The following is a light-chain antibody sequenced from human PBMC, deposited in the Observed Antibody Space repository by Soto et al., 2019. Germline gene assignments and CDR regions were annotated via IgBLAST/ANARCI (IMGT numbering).Light chain of an antibody. CDR2: EVS. Sequence: QSALTQPPSASGSPGQSVTISCTGTSSDVGGYNYVSWYQQHPGKAPKFLIVEVSRRPSGVPDRFSGSKSGNTASLTVSGLQADDEADYYCSSYAGSNNPVIFGGGTKVTVL. CDR1: SSDVGGYNY. CDR3: SSYAGSNNPVI. J-gene: IGLJ2*01. V-gene: IGLV2-8*01.